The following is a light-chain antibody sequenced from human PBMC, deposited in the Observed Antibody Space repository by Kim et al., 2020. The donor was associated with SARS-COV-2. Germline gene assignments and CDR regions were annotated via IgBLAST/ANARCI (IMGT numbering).Light chain of an antibody. CDR2: DVN. Sequence: QSALTQPASVSGSPGQSITISCTGTSSDIGGYNYVSWYQQHPGKAPKLIIYDVNERPSGVSNRLSGSKSGNTASLTISGLQAEDEADYYCSSYTSSSTWVFGGGTQLTVL. CDR1: SSDIGGYNY. CDR3: SSYTSSSTWV. V-gene: IGLV2-14*01. J-gene: IGLJ3*02.